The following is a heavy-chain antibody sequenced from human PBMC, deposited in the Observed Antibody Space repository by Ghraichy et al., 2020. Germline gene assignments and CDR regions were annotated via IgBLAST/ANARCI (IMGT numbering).Heavy chain of an antibody. CDR1: GGSISSYY. CDR2: IYYSGST. V-gene: IGHV4-59*01. CDR3: ARDRVSCSGGSCYLNWFDP. D-gene: IGHD2-15*01. J-gene: IGHJ5*02. Sequence: GSLSLTCTVSGGSISSYYWSWIRQPPGKGLEWIGYIYYSGSTNYNPSLKSRVIISVDTSKNQFSLKLSSVTAADTAVYYCARDRVSCSGGSCYLNWFDPWGQGTLVTVSS.